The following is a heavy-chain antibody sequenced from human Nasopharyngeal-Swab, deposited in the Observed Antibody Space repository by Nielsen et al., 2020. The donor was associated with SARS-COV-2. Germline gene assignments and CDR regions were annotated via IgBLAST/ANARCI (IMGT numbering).Heavy chain of an antibody. CDR1: GFTFSSYG. D-gene: IGHD1-1*01. J-gene: IGHJ3*02. V-gene: IGHV3-30*18. CDR3: AKGGGTTGTVGLDI. CDR2: ISCDGSNK. Sequence: GGSLRLSCAASGFTFSSYGMHWVRQAPGKGPEWVAVISCDGSNKYYADSVKGRFTISRDNSKNTLYLQMNSLRAEDTAVYYCAKGGGTTGTVGLDIWGQGTMVTVSS.